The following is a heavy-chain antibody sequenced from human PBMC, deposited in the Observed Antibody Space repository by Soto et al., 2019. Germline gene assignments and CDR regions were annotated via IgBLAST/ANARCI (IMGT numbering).Heavy chain of an antibody. V-gene: IGHV1-8*01. CDR2: MQPSNGRT. J-gene: IGHJ4*02. Sequence: ASVKVSCKASGYSFTSLDINWVRQTAGQGLEWMGWMQPSNGRTGYAQKFQGRVTMTTDTSINTAYMELTTLTSDDTAFYYCARGVSAGVDYWGQGTLVTVSS. CDR1: GYSFTSLD. CDR3: ARGVSAGVDY. D-gene: IGHD3-10*01.